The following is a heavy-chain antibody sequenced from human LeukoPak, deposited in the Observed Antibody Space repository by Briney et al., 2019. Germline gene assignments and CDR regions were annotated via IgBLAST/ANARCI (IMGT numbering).Heavy chain of an antibody. V-gene: IGHV4-39*07. CDR1: GGSISSSSYY. D-gene: IGHD4-17*01. CDR2: IYYSGST. J-gene: IGHJ4*02. CDR3: ARVEGSTVTTFDY. Sequence: SETLSLTCTVSGGSISSSSYYWGWIRQPPGKGLEWIGSIYYSGSTYYNPSLKSRVTISVDTSKNQFSLKLSSVTAADTAVYYCARVEGSTVTTFDYWGQGTLVTVSP.